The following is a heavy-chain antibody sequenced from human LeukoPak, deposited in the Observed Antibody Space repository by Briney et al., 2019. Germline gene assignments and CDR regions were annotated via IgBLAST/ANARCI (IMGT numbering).Heavy chain of an antibody. Sequence: NPSETLSLTCTVSGGSISSSSYYWGWIRQPPGKGLEWIGRIYYSGSTYYNPSLKSRVTISVDTSKNQFSLKLSSVTAADTAVYYCARSGGAHYYDSSGYYFSLDEGEYFQHWGQGTLVTVSS. CDR3: ARSGGAHYYDSSGYYFSLDEGEYFQH. J-gene: IGHJ1*01. D-gene: IGHD3-22*01. CDR2: IYYSGST. V-gene: IGHV4-39*07. CDR1: GGSISSSSYY.